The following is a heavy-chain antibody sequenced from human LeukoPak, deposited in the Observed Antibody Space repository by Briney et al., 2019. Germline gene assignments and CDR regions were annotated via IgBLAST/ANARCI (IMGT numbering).Heavy chain of an antibody. CDR3: ARDGDPRYSALYNWFDP. J-gene: IGHJ5*02. Sequence: ASVKVSCKASGYTFTGYYMHWVRQAPGQGLEWMGWINPNSGGTNYAQKFQGRVTMTRDTSISTAYMELSRLRSDDTAVYYCARDGDPRYSALYNWFDPWGQGTLVTVSS. V-gene: IGHV1-2*02. CDR1: GYTFTGYY. CDR2: INPNSGGT. D-gene: IGHD2-15*01.